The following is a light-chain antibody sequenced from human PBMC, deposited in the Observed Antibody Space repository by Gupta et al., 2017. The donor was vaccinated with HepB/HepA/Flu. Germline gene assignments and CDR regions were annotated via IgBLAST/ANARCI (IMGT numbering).Light chain of an antibody. Sequence: YELTQPPSVSVSTGQTASITCSGDKLGDKYACWYQQKPGQSPVLVIYQDSKRPAGIPERFSGSNSGNTATLTISGTQAMDEADYYCQAWDSSTGVFGGGTKLTVL. J-gene: IGLJ2*01. CDR1: KLGDKY. CDR2: QDS. V-gene: IGLV3-1*01. CDR3: QAWDSSTGV.